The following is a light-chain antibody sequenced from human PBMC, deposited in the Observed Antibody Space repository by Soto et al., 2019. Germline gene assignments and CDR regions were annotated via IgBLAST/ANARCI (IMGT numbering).Light chain of an antibody. CDR1: SSDVGGYNY. J-gene: IGLJ1*01. V-gene: IGLV2-14*01. Sequence: QSALTQPASWSGSPGQSITISCTRTSSDVGGYNYVSWYQQQPGKAPKFMIYDVTNRPSGVSNRFSGSKSGNTASLTISGLQAEDEADYYCCSYTTSNTRQIVFGTGTQLTVL. CDR2: DVT. CDR3: CSYTTSNTRQIV.